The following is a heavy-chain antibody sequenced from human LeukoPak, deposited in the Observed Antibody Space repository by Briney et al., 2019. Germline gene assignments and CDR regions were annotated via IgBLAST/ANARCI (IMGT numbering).Heavy chain of an antibody. J-gene: IGHJ5*02. CDR3: ARDYYDSSASINWFDL. CDR1: GGSITSGIYY. V-gene: IGHV4-61*02. D-gene: IGHD3-22*01. CDR2: LYTDGST. Sequence: PSETLPLTCTVSGGSITSGIYYWGWIRQPAGKGLEWIGRLYTDGSTRYNPALKSRVTISVDKSKNQFSLKLSSVTAADTAVYYCARDYYDSSASINWFDLWGQGTLVTVSS.